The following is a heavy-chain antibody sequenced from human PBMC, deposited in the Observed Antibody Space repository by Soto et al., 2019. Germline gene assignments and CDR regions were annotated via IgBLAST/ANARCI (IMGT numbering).Heavy chain of an antibody. CDR1: GFTFDDYA. CDR2: ISWNSGSI. J-gene: IGHJ5*02. Sequence: PGGSLRLSYAASGFTFDDYAMHWVRQAPGKGLEWVSGISWNSGSIGYADSVKGRFTISRDNAKNSLYLQMNSLRAEDTALYYCAKAAAVAGTRNWFDPWGQGXLVTVSS. D-gene: IGHD6-19*01. CDR3: AKAAAVAGTRNWFDP. V-gene: IGHV3-9*01.